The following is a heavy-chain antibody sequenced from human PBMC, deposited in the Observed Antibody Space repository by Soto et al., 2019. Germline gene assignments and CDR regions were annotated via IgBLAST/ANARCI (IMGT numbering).Heavy chain of an antibody. J-gene: IGHJ4*02. CDR3: AKEMYPRTVLDSSSPWGDY. D-gene: IGHD6-6*01. CDR1: GFTFSDYG. V-gene: IGHV3-30*18. CDR2: MSYAGTYK. Sequence: PGGSLRLSCAVSGFTFSDYGMHWVRQAQGKGLEWVAVMSYAGTYKYYADSVKGRFTISRDLSGNTLFLQMNSLRLEDTAVYFCAKEMYPRTVLDSSSPWGDYWGQGTLVTVSS.